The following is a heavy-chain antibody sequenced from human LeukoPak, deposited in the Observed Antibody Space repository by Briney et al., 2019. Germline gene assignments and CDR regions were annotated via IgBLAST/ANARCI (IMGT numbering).Heavy chain of an antibody. CDR2: IYSGGGT. J-gene: IGHJ4*02. V-gene: IGHV3-66*01. D-gene: IGHD3-10*01. CDR1: GFTVSSDY. CDR3: ATDYYYGSGSFFN. Sequence: GGSLRLSCAASGFTVSSDYMSWVRQAPGKGLEWVSVIYSGGGTFYADSVKGRFTISRDNSKNTLYLQMNSLRAEDTAVYYCATDYYYGSGSFFNWGQGTLVTVSS.